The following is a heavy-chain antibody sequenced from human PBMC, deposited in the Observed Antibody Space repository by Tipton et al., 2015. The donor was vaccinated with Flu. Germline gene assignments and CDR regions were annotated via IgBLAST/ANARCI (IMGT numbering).Heavy chain of an antibody. CDR3: AVFKNPGC. D-gene: IGHD2/OR15-2a*01. V-gene: IGHV3-7*01. Sequence: SLRLSCAASGFTFDTYAMHWVRQAPGKGLEWVANINEDGSTTYYLGSVKGRFTISRDNARNSAFLEMNSLRAEDTARYYCAVFKNPGCWGQGTLVTVST. J-gene: IGHJ4*02. CDR2: INEDGSTT. CDR1: GFTFDTYA.